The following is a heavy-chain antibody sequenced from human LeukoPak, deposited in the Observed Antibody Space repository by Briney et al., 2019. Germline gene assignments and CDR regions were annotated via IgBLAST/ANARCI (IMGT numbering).Heavy chain of an antibody. V-gene: IGHV1-69*05. CDR3: ARVGGYGDYVGDDAFDI. J-gene: IGHJ3*02. D-gene: IGHD4-17*01. Sequence: SVKVSCKASGGTFSSYAISWVRQAPGQGLEWMGRIIPIFGTANYAQKFQGRVTITTDESTSTAYMELSRLRSEDTAVYYCARVGGYGDYVGDDAFDIWGQGTMVTVSS. CDR2: IIPIFGTA. CDR1: GGTFSSYA.